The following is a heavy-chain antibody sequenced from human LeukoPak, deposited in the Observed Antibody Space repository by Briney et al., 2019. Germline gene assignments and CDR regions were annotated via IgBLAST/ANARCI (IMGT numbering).Heavy chain of an antibody. J-gene: IGHJ3*02. CDR3: ARVGDTAMATGGAFDI. D-gene: IGHD5-18*01. V-gene: IGHV4-39*01. CDR2: IYYSGST. Sequence: SETLSLTCTVSGGSISSSSYYWGWIRQPPGKGLEWIGSIYYSGSTYYNPSLKSRVTISVDTSKNQFSLKLSSVTAADTAVYYCARVGDTAMATGGAFDIWGQGTMVTVSS. CDR1: GGSISSSSYY.